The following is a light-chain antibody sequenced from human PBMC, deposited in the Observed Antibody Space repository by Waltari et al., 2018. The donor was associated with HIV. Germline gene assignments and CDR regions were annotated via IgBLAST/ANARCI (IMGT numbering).Light chain of an antibody. Sequence: EIVLTQSPGTLSLSPGARATLSCRASQSVSSSYLAWYQQKPGQAPSLLIYGASSRATGIPDRFSGSGSGTDFTLTISRLEPEDFAVYFCQQYGSSPPTFGQGTNLEIK. CDR2: GAS. J-gene: IGKJ2*01. CDR3: QQYGSSPPT. CDR1: QSVSSSY. V-gene: IGKV3-20*01.